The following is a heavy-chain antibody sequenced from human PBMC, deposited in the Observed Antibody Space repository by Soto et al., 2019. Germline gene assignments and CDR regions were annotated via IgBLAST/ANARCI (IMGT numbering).Heavy chain of an antibody. CDR1: GGTFSSYT. D-gene: IGHD3-10*01. J-gene: IGHJ4*02. CDR3: ARVRMRYNGDPDNY. V-gene: IGHV1-69*02. Sequence: QVQLVQSGAEVKKPGSSVMVSCKASGGTFSSYTISWVRQAPGQGLEWMGRIITILGIANYAQKFQGRVTITEDKSTSKAYMELSSLRSEDTAVYYCARVRMRYNGDPDNYGGQGTLVTVSS. CDR2: IITILGIA.